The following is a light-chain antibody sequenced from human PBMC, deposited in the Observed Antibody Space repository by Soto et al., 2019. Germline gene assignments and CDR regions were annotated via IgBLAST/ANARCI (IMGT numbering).Light chain of an antibody. J-gene: IGLJ3*02. CDR2: LNSDGSH. Sequence: LVLTQSPSASASLGASVKLTCTLSSGHSSYAIAWHQEQPEKGPRYLMKLNSDGSHSKGDGSPDRFSGSSSGAERYLTISSLQSEDEADYHCQTWGTRIRVFGGGTKLTGL. V-gene: IGLV4-69*01. CDR1: SGHSSYA. CDR3: QTWGTRIRV.